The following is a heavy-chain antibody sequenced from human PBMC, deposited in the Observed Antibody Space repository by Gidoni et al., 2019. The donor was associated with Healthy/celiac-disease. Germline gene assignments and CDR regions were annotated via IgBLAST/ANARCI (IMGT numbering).Heavy chain of an antibody. CDR2: TRNKANSYTT. J-gene: IGHJ6*02. V-gene: IGHV3-72*01. Sequence: EVQLVESGGGLVQPGGSLSLSCAASGFTFSDHYMDWVRQAPGKGLAWVGRTRNKANSYTTEYAASVKGRFTISRDDSKNSLYLQMNSLKTEDTAVYYCARDQGHYGMDVWGQGTTVTVSS. CDR1: GFTFSDHY. CDR3: ARDQGHYGMDV.